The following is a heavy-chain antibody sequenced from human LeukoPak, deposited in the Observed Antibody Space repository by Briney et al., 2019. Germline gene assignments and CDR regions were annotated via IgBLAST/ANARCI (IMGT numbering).Heavy chain of an antibody. V-gene: IGHV1-18*01. D-gene: IGHD2-2*01. Sequence: ASVKVSCKASGYTFTSYGISWVRQAPGQGLEWMGWITVYNGNTNYAQRLQGRVTMTTDTSTSTAYMELRTLRSDDTAVYYCARLPSSTSYYMDVWGEGTTVTVSS. CDR3: ARLPSSTSYYMDV. CDR1: GYTFTSYG. J-gene: IGHJ6*03. CDR2: ITVYNGNT.